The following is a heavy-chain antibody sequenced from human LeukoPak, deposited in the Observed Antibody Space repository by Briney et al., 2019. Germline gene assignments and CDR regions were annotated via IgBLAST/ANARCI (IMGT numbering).Heavy chain of an antibody. J-gene: IGHJ4*02. CDR3: AREKGGYLNFDY. CDR1: GGSFSGYY. D-gene: IGHD3-22*01. Sequence: SETLSLTCAVYGGSFSGYYWSWIRQPPGKGLEWIGYIYYSGSTNYNPSLKSRVTISVDTSKNQFSLKLSSVTAADTAVYYCAREKGGYLNFDYWGQGTLVTVSS. CDR2: IYYSGST. V-gene: IGHV4-59*01.